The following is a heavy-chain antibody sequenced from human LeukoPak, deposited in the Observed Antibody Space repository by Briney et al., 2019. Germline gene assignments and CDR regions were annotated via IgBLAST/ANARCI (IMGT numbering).Heavy chain of an antibody. V-gene: IGHV3-30*03. CDR1: GFTFSSYG. CDR2: ISYDGSNK. CDR3: ATQTTVTTFSAFDI. D-gene: IGHD4-17*01. Sequence: GRSLRLSCAASGFTFSSYGMYWVRQAPGKGLEWVAVISYDGSNKYYADSVKGRFTISRDNSKNTLYLQMNSLRAEDTAVYYCATQTTVTTFSAFDIWGQGTMVTVSS. J-gene: IGHJ3*02.